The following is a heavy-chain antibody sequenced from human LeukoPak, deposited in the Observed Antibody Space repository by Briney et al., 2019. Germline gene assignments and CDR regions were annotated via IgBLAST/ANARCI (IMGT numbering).Heavy chain of an antibody. D-gene: IGHD3-9*01. CDR1: GFTFSDYY. CDR3: ARGNDILPGYYTPNGFDI. Sequence: GGSLRLSCEASGFTFSDYYMTWIRQAPGKGLEWVSYISGSATTIYYTDSVRGRFTISRDNAKNSLYLQMNCLRAGDTAVYYCARGNDILPGYYTPNGFDIWGQGTMVTVSS. J-gene: IGHJ3*02. CDR2: ISGSATTI. V-gene: IGHV3-11*01.